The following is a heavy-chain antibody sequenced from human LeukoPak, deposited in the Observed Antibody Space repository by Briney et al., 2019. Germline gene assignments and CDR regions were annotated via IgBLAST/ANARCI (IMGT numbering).Heavy chain of an antibody. D-gene: IGHD2-2*01. J-gene: IGHJ5*02. CDR2: TYYRSTWYN. CDR3: ARRLTQYDCFDP. Sequence: SQTLSLTCAISGDSVSSNSVTWNWIRQSPSRGFEWLGRTYYRSTWYNDYAVSVRGRITVNPDTSKNQFSLHLNSVTPEDTAVYYCARRLTQYDCFDPWGQGILVTVS. V-gene: IGHV6-1*01. CDR1: GDSVSSNSVT.